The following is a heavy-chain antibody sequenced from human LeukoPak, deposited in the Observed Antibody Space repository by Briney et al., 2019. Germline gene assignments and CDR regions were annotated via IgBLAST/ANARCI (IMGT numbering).Heavy chain of an antibody. V-gene: IGHV3-15*01. CDR3: STDSYDL. CDR1: GFSFSNAW. Sequence: GGSLRLSCVASGFSFSNAWMTWVRQAPGKGVEWVGRILRKTDGGTTDYAAPVKGRFSISRDDSKNTLYLEMNSLKTEDTAVYYCSTDSYDLWGQGTLVTVSS. J-gene: IGHJ4*02. CDR2: ILRKTDGGTT.